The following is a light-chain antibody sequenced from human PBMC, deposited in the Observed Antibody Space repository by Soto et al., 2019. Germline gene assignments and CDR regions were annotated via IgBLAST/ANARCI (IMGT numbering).Light chain of an antibody. V-gene: IGKV3-20*01. CDR1: QSVSSRY. CDR2: GTS. Sequence: ESVLTQSPGTLSLSPGERATLSCRTSQSVSSRYLAWYQQKPGQAPRLLIHGTSSRATGIPDRFSGSGSGTDFTLTISRLEPEDSAVYYCHHYDNSPPFTFGPGTKWIS. CDR3: HHYDNSPPFT. J-gene: IGKJ3*01.